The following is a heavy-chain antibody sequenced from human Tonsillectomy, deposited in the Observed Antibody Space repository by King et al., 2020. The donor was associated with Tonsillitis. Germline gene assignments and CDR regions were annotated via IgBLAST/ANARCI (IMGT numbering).Heavy chain of an antibody. Sequence: VQLVESGAEVKKPGSSLKVSCKSSGGTFSNYPISWVRQAPGQGLEWMGGISPMFATPNYAQKFQGRGTITADESTKTANMELSSLISDDTAVYYCARVVEPCGSGSYFFGYWGQGTLVTVSS. CDR2: ISPMFATP. V-gene: IGHV1-69*01. D-gene: IGHD3-10*01. J-gene: IGHJ4*02. CDR1: GGTFSNYP. CDR3: ARVVEPCGSGSYFFGY.